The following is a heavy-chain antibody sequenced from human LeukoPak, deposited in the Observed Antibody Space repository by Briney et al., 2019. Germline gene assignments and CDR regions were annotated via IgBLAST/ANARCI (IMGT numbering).Heavy chain of an antibody. Sequence: SETLSLTCTVSGGSISSSSYYWGWIRQPPGKGLEWIGSIYYSGSTYYNPSLKSRVTISVDTSKNQFSLKPSSVTAADTAVYYCARDTRDFWSGYYNYYYYYMDVWGKGTTVTVSS. CDR3: ARDTRDFWSGYYNYYYYYMDV. D-gene: IGHD3-3*01. CDR1: GGSISSSSYY. J-gene: IGHJ6*03. V-gene: IGHV4-39*07. CDR2: IYYSGST.